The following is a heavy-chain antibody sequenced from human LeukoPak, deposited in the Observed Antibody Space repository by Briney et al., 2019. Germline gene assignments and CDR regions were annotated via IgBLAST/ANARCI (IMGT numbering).Heavy chain of an antibody. V-gene: IGHV4-39*02. CDR3: ARESRGSGSYYEAGGY. D-gene: IGHD3-10*01. Sequence: SETLSLTCTVSGGSISSSSYFWGWIRQPPGKGLEWIGSIYYSGSTDYNPSLKSRVTISVDTSKNQFSLKLSSVTAADTAVYCCARESRGSGSYYEAGGYWGQGTLVTVSS. J-gene: IGHJ4*02. CDR1: GGSISSSSYF. CDR2: IYYSGST.